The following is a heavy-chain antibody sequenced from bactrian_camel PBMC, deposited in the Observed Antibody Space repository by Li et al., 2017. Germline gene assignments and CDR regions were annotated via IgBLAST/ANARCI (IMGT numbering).Heavy chain of an antibody. CDR2: IERNGRT. Sequence: HVQLVESGGGSVQAGGSLRLSCEASGGSLSRDCAGWFRQAPGQERVKVASIERNGRTTYADSVKGRFTISRDNAKNTLYLQLNSLKTEDTAMYYCIKNSLDYWGQGTQVTVS. CDR1: GGSLSRDC. V-gene: IGHV3S53*01. CDR3: IKNSLDY. J-gene: IGHJ4*01.